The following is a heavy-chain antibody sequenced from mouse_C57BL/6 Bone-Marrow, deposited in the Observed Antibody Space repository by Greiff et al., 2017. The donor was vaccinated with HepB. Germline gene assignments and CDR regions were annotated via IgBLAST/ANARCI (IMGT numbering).Heavy chain of an antibody. D-gene: IGHD2-4*01. Sequence: VQLKEPGTELVKPGASVKLSCKASGYTFTSYWMHWVKQRPGQGLEWIGNINPSNGGTNYNEKFKSKATLTVDKSSSTAYMQLSSLTSEDSAVYYCARSVYYDYDGDYWGQGTTLTVSS. V-gene: IGHV1-53*01. J-gene: IGHJ2*01. CDR3: ARSVYYDYDGDY. CDR1: GYTFTSYW. CDR2: INPSNGGT.